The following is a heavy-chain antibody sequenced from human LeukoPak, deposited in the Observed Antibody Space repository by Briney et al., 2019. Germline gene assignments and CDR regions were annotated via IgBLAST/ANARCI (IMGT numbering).Heavy chain of an antibody. CDR3: AKDREEDYYDSSDSFYGLDV. J-gene: IGHJ6*02. CDR1: GFTFSDYA. V-gene: IGHV3-23*01. D-gene: IGHD3-22*01. Sequence: PGGSLRLSCATSGFTFSDYAMSWVRQAPGKGLEWVSTISNSGGNTHYADSVMGRFTISRDNSKSTLYLQMNSLSVEDTAVYHCAKDREEDYYDSSDSFYGLDVWGQGTTVAVSS. CDR2: ISNSGGNT.